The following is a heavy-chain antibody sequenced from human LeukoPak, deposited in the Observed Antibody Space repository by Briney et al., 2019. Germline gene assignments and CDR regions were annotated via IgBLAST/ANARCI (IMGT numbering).Heavy chain of an antibody. CDR2: MNPNSGNT. CDR3: ARGRRYYDILTGYYFEDYYYMDV. V-gene: IGHV1-8*03. Sequence: ASVKVSCKASGYTFTGYYIHWVRQAPGQGLERMGWMNPNSGNTGYAQKFQGRVTITRNTSISTAYMELSSLRSEDTAVYYCARGRRYYDILTGYYFEDYYYMDVWGKGTTVTVSS. CDR1: GYTFTGYY. J-gene: IGHJ6*03. D-gene: IGHD3-9*01.